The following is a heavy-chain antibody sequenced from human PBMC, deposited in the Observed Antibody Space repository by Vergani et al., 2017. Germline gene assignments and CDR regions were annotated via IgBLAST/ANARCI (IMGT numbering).Heavy chain of an antibody. CDR3: AKDTGGYYDSSGYSHFDY. J-gene: IGHJ4*02. CDR1: GFTFDDYT. D-gene: IGHD3-22*01. V-gene: IGHV3-43*01. Sequence: EVQLVESGGVVVQPGGSLRLSCAASGFTFDDYTMHWVRQAPGMGLEWVSLISWDGGSTCYVDSVKGRFTISRDNRKNSLYLQMNSLRTEDTALYYCAKDTGGYYDSSGYSHFDYWGQGTLVTVSS. CDR2: ISWDGGST.